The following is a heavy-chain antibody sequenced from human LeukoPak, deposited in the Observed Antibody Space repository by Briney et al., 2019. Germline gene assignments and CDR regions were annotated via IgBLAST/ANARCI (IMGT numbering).Heavy chain of an antibody. Sequence: GGSLRLSCEASGFTFSNYGMHWVRQAPGRGLEWVALISYDGSNKYYADSVKGRFAISRDNSKNTLYLQMNSLRAEDTAVYYCAKETYLSLDYWGQGTLVTVSS. CDR2: ISYDGSNK. J-gene: IGHJ4*02. CDR1: GFTFSNYG. CDR3: AKETYLSLDY. D-gene: IGHD2/OR15-2a*01. V-gene: IGHV3-30*18.